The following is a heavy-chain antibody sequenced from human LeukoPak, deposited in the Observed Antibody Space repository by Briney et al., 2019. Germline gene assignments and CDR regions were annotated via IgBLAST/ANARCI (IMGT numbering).Heavy chain of an antibody. CDR3: ARDLGAYYYDSSGSQPGDAFDI. D-gene: IGHD3-22*01. CDR1: GYTFTGYY. CDR2: INPNSGGT. Sequence: ASVKVSCKASGYTFTGYYMHWVRQAPGQGLEWMGWINPNSGGTNYAQKFQGRVTMTRDTSIGTAYMELSRLRSDDTAVYYCARDLGAYYYDSSGSQPGDAFDIWGQGTMVTVSS. V-gene: IGHV1-2*02. J-gene: IGHJ3*02.